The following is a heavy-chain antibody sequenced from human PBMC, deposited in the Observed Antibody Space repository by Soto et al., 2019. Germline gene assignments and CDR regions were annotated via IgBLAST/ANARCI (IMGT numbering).Heavy chain of an antibody. CDR3: ASANEWELLGPYYYCGTDV. D-gene: IGHD1-26*01. CDR2: ISSSSSYI. CDR1: GFTFSSYS. V-gene: IGHV3-21*01. Sequence: PGGSLRLSCAASGFTFSSYSMNWVRQAPGKGLEWVSSISSSSSYIYYADSVKGRFTISRDNAKNSLYLQMNSLRAEDTAVYYCASANEWELLGPYYYCGTDVWGQGTTVTVSS. J-gene: IGHJ6*02.